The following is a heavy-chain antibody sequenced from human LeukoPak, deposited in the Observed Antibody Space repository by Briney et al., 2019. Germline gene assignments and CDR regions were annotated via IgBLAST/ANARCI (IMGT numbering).Heavy chain of an antibody. J-gene: IGHJ2*01. CDR1: EFTVSNNY. CDR2: IYYGDIT. Sequence: GGSLRLSCAASEFTVSNNYMTWVRQAPGKGLEWVSTIYYGDITYYADSVKGRFTISRNNSKNPPYLQMNSLRAGDTAVYYCARVLCSSTSCQENWYFDLWGRGTLVTVSS. V-gene: IGHV3-53*01. CDR3: ARVLCSSTSCQENWYFDL. D-gene: IGHD2-2*01.